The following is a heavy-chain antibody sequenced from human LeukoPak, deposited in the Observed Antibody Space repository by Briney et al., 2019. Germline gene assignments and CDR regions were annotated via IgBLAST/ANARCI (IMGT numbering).Heavy chain of an antibody. J-gene: IGHJ4*02. D-gene: IGHD3-22*01. CDR2: IWYDGSNK. CDR3: ARGSLGSGYSPFDY. CDR1: GFTFSSYG. Sequence: GGSLRLSCAASGFTFSSYGMHWVRQAPGKGLEWVAVIWYDGSNKYYADSVKGRFTISRDNSKNTLYLQMNSLRAEDTAVYYCARGSLGSGYSPFDYWGQGTLVTVSS. V-gene: IGHV3-33*01.